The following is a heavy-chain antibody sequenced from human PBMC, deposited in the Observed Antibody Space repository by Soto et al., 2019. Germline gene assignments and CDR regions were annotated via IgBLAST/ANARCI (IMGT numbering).Heavy chain of an antibody. CDR3: VGSLMSRAMESFDY. V-gene: IGHV4-59*01. CDR1: AGSLSRYY. J-gene: IGHJ4*02. CDR2: ISYTVDA. D-gene: IGHD5-18*01. Sequence: HVQLQESGPGLVKPSEPLSLTCSVSAGSLSRYYWGWVRQSPGEGLQWIAHISYTVDASYNPSLKSRLTISLDTSKNPIALRLMSVTAADTAVYYCVGSLMSRAMESFDYWGQGTLVTVTS.